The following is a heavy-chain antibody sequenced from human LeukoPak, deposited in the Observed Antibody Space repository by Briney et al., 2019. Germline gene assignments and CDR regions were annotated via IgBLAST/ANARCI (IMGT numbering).Heavy chain of an antibody. CDR2: IIPIFGTA. J-gene: IGHJ2*01. CDR1: GGTFSSYA. Sequence: SVKVSCKASGGTFSSYAISWVRQAPGQGLEWMGGIIPIFGTANYAQKFQGRVTMTTDTSTSTAYMELRSLRSDDTAVYYCARGQSYWYFDLWGRGTLVTVSS. V-gene: IGHV1-69*05. CDR3: ARGQSYWYFDL.